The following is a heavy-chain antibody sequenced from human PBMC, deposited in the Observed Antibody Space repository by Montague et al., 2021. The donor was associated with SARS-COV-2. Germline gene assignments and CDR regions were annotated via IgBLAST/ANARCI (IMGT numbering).Heavy chain of an antibody. CDR2: IYSGGGI. CDR1: GFTVSNNY. Sequence: SLRLSCAASGFTVSNNYMSWVRQAPGKGLEWVSVIYSGGGIYYADSVKGRFTISRDNSKNTLYLQMNSLRGEDTAVYYCARAGGGDAFDIWGQGTAVTVSS. V-gene: IGHV3-53*01. CDR3: ARAGGGDAFDI. D-gene: IGHD2-15*01. J-gene: IGHJ3*02.